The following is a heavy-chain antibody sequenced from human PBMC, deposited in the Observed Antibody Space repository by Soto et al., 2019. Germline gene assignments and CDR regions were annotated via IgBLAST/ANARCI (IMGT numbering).Heavy chain of an antibody. D-gene: IGHD6-19*01. CDR3: ARNTVAGTNDWFDP. Sequence: GASVKVSCKASGYTFTGYYTHWVRQAPGQGLEWMGWINPNSGGTNYAQKFQGRVTMTRDTSISTAYMELSRLRSDDTAVYYCARNTVAGTNDWFDPWGQGTLVTVSS. V-gene: IGHV1-2*02. J-gene: IGHJ5*02. CDR1: GYTFTGYY. CDR2: INPNSGGT.